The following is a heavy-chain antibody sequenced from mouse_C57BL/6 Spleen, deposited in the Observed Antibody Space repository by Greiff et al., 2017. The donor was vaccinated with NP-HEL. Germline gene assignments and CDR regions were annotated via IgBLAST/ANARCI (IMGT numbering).Heavy chain of an antibody. Sequence: EVKLMESGPGLVKPSQSLSLTCSVTGYSITSGYYWNWIRQFPGNKLEWMGYISYDGSNNYNPSLKNRISITRDTSKNQFFLKLNSVTTEDTATYYCARETYYSNYVRYFDVWGTGTTVTVSS. CDR3: ARETYYSNYVRYFDV. CDR2: ISYDGSN. CDR1: GYSITSGYY. D-gene: IGHD2-5*01. V-gene: IGHV3-6*01. J-gene: IGHJ1*03.